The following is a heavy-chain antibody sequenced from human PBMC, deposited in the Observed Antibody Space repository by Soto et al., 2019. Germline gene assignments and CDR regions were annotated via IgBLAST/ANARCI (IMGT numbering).Heavy chain of an antibody. Sequence: ASVKVSCKASGYTFTGYYMHWVRQAPGQGLEGKGWINPKSGGKNYAQKFQGWVTMTRDTSISTAYKELSRLRSDDTAVYYCARAIPTSGYSSSWYYDYWGQGTLVTVSS. V-gene: IGHV1-2*04. CDR3: ARAIPTSGYSSSWYYDY. D-gene: IGHD6-13*01. J-gene: IGHJ4*02. CDR2: INPKSGGK. CDR1: GYTFTGYY.